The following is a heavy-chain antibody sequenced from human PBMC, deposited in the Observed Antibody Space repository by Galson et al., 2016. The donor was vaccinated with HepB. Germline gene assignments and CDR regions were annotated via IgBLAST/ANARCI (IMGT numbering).Heavy chain of an antibody. D-gene: IGHD3-3*01. V-gene: IGHV5-10-1*01. CDR2: IDPRDSYI. Sequence: QSGAEVKKPGESLRISCKGSGYTFSNYWIGWVRQMPGKGLEWMGRIDPRDSYINSSPSLQGHVTISVDKSISTAYLQWSSLKATDTAMYYCARHSITIFGMVTDAFDIWGQGTMVTVSS. J-gene: IGHJ3*02. CDR1: GYTFSNYW. CDR3: ARHSITIFGMVTDAFDI.